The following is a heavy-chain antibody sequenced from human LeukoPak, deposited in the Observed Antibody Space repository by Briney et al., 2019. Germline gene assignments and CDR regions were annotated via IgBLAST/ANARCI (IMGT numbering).Heavy chain of an antibody. V-gene: IGHV4-59*08. CDR1: GGSISSYY. Sequence: SETLSLTCTVSGGSISSYYWSWIRQPPGKGLEWIGYIYYSGSTNYNPSLKSRVTISVDTSKNQFSLKLSSVTAADTAVYYCARQGGWRTYSSSWYYYYYGMDVWGQGTTVTVSS. D-gene: IGHD6-13*01. CDR3: ARQGGWRTYSSSWYYYYYGMDV. J-gene: IGHJ6*02. CDR2: IYYSGST.